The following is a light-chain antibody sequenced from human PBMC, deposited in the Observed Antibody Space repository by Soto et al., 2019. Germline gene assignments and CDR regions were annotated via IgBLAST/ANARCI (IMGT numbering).Light chain of an antibody. V-gene: IGKV1-6*01. J-gene: IGKJ1*01. CDR2: AAS. Sequence: QITKTPSSLSASVGEKIIITCRASRDVGSDVSWYQQKPGQAPKILIYAASNLYTGVPSRFSGSRSGTEFTLTISSLQPEDFASYYCLQDSGDSWTSGQGTKVDIK. CDR1: RDVGSD. CDR3: LQDSGDSWT.